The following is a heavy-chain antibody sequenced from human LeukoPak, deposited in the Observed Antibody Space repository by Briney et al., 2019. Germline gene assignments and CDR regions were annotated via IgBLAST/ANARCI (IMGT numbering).Heavy chain of an antibody. CDR1: GFTFSSYS. D-gene: IGHD1-1*01. CDR3: TTHKRAESV. CDR2: ISSSSSTI. J-gene: IGHJ4*02. V-gene: IGHV3-48*04. Sequence: GGSLRLSCAASGFTFSSYSMNWVRQAPGKGLEWVSYISSSSSTIYYADSVKGRFTISRDNAKNSLYLQMNSLKTEDTAVYYCTTHKRAESVWGQGTLVTVSS.